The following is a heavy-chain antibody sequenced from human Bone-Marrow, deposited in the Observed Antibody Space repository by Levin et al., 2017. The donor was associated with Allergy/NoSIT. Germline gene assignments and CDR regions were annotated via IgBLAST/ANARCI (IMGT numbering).Heavy chain of an antibody. CDR2: ISTTGRTI. D-gene: IGHD5-12*01. Sequence: GGSLRLSCAASGFTFSDYYMSWIRQAPGKGLEWVAYISTTGRTIYFADSVKGRFNISRDNANNSVYLQLSSLRAEDTAVYYCARDNSVATITAALDFHYGMDVWGQGTTVIVTS. V-gene: IGHV3-11*01. J-gene: IGHJ6*02. CDR3: ARDNSVATITAALDFHYGMDV. CDR1: GFTFSDYY.